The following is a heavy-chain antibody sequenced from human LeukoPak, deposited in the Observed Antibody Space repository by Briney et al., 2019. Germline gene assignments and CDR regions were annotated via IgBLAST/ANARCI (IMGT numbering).Heavy chain of an antibody. CDR2: ISYDGSNA. J-gene: IGHJ5*02. CDR1: GFDFGAYG. CDR3: VKGDWHGSGNYYSDQFRP. V-gene: IGHV3-30*18. D-gene: IGHD3-10*01. Sequence: GGSLRLSCAASGFDFGAYGMHWVRQAPGKGLDWVAVISYDGSNAYYGDSVKDRFTISRDSSHNTLFLQMNSLTTDDTAAYYVVKGDWHGSGNYYSDQFRPWGPGTLVTVS.